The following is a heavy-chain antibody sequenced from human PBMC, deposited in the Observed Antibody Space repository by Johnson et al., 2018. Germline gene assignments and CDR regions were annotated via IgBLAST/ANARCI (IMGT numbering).Heavy chain of an antibody. CDR3: ARGAQEAEYFQH. V-gene: IGHV4-39*07. CDR2: IYYSGST. Sequence: QVQLQESGPGLVKPSETLSLTCTVSGGSISSSSYYWGWIRQPPGKGLEWIGSIYYSGSTYYNPSLKSRVTLSVDTSKNQFSLKLSSVTAADTAVYYWARGAQEAEYFQHWGQGTLVTVSS. J-gene: IGHJ1*01. CDR1: GGSISSSSYY.